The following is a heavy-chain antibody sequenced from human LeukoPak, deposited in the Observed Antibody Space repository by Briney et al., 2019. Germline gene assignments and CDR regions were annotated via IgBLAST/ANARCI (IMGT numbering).Heavy chain of an antibody. Sequence: GGSLRLSCAASGFTFSSYEMNWVRQAPGKGLEWVAYITTSGTNEYYVDSVKGRFTISRDNAKNSLYLQMNGLRAEDTAIYYCAREGVGHYYYYYYMDVWGKGTTVTISS. CDR2: ITTSGTNE. J-gene: IGHJ6*03. D-gene: IGHD2-8*01. CDR1: GFTFSSYE. V-gene: IGHV3-48*03. CDR3: AREGVGHYYYYYYMDV.